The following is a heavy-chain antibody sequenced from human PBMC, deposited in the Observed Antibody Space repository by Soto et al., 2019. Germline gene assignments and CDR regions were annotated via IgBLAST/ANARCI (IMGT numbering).Heavy chain of an antibody. V-gene: IGHV4-39*01. CDR1: GGSISSSSYY. D-gene: IGHD3-22*01. CDR3: ARTKQEKTYDSSGYVDY. Sequence: LSLTCTVSGGSISSSSYYWGWIRQPPGKGLEWIGSIYYSGSTYYNPSLKSRVTISVDTSKNQFSLKLSSVTAADTAVYYCARTKQEKTYDSSGYVDYWGQGTLVTVSS. CDR2: IYYSGST. J-gene: IGHJ4*02.